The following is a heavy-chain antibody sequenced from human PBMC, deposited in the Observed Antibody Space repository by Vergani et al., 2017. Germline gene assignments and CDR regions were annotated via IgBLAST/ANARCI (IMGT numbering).Heavy chain of an antibody. CDR3: AILRRPIAVDMRGRFDP. CDR1: GGTFSSYA. CDR2: ITPIFGTA. V-gene: IGHV1-69*01. Sequence: QVQLVQSGAEVKKPGSSVKVSCKASGGTFSSYAISWVRQAPGQGLEWMGGITPIFGTANYAQKFQGRVTITADESTNTAYMELSSLRSEDTAVYYCAILRRPIAVDMRGRFDPWGQGTLVTVSS. D-gene: IGHD6-19*01. J-gene: IGHJ5*02.